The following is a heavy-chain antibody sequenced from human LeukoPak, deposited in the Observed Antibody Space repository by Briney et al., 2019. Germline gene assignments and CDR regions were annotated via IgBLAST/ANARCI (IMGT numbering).Heavy chain of an antibody. J-gene: IGHJ6*02. CDR3: AKGVSFYYYGMDV. Sequence: GGSLRLSCAASGFTFSSYAMNWVRQAPGKGLEWVSGVSGTGVGTYYADSVEGRFTISRVNSKNTLSLQMNSLRAEDTAVYYCAKGVSFYYYGMDVWGQGTTVTVSS. V-gene: IGHV3-23*01. CDR2: VSGTGVGT. CDR1: GFTFSSYA. D-gene: IGHD3-16*01.